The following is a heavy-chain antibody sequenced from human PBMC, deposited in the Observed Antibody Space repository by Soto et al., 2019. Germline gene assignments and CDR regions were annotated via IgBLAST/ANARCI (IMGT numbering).Heavy chain of an antibody. J-gene: IGHJ4*02. CDR2: IFPGDSDT. Sequence: HGESVKISCRGSGYSFTNYWIGWVRQVPGRGLEWMGIIFPGDSDTRYSPSFQGQVTISVDKSGSTAYLQWSRLKTSDTAMYYCARTPPLYSSAWSQAFHFWGQGTLVTVSS. CDR1: GYSFTNYW. D-gene: IGHD6-19*01. CDR3: ARTPPLYSSAWSQAFHF. V-gene: IGHV5-51*01.